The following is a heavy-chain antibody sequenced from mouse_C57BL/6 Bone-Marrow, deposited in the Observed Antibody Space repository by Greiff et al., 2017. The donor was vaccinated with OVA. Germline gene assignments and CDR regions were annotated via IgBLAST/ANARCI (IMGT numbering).Heavy chain of an antibody. CDR2: RYYSGFT. Sequence: VKLMESGPGLVRPSQTLSLTCTVSGFSFNSDCYWFCLRPFPGNKLEFTGYRYYSGFTYYNHSLESRTYITSDKSKNQFSLKLSSVTTEDTATYYCARDGDYVNRGWYFDYWGQGTTLTVSS. D-gene: IGHD2-13*01. J-gene: IGHJ2*01. CDR1: GFSFNSDCY. V-gene: IGHV3-3*01. CDR3: ARDGDYVNRGWYFDY.